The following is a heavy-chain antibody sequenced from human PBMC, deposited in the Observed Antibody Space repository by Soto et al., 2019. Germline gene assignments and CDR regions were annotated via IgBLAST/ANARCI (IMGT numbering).Heavy chain of an antibody. Sequence: QVQLVESGGGVVQPGRSLRLSCAASGFTFSSYGMHWVRQAPGKGLEWVAVISYDGSNKYYADSVKGRFSISRDNSKNTLYLKMNSMRAEDTAVYYCAKDYFLRGVTDDYWGQGTLVTVSS. J-gene: IGHJ4*02. CDR2: ISYDGSNK. D-gene: IGHD2-21*02. CDR3: AKDYFLRGVTDDY. V-gene: IGHV3-30*18. CDR1: GFTFSSYG.